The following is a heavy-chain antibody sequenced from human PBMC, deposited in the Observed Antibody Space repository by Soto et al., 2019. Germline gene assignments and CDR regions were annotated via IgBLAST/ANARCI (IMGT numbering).Heavy chain of an antibody. Sequence: PSETLSLTCTVSGVSIGSYYWSWIRQPPGKGLQWIGSSSYTGNTYFNPSLRSRVTISVDTSKNQFSLRLTSVTAADTAVYYCARPDSSGWAAPFGSWGQGTLVTVSS. V-gene: IGHV4-59*04. CDR1: GVSIGSYY. CDR2: SSYTGNT. J-gene: IGHJ4*02. D-gene: IGHD6-25*01. CDR3: ARPDSSGWAAPFGS.